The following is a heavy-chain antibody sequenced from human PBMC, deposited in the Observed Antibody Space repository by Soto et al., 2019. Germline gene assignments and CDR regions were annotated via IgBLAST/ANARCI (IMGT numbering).Heavy chain of an antibody. Sequence: PSETLSLTCAVYGGSFSGYYWSWIRQPPGKGLEWIGEINHSGSTNYNPSLKSRVTISVDTSKNQFSLKLSSVTAADTAVYYCARGPFTLPRRRFDPWGQGTLVTVSS. CDR1: GGSFSGYY. CDR3: ARGPFTLPRRRFDP. J-gene: IGHJ5*02. CDR2: INHSGST. D-gene: IGHD6-25*01. V-gene: IGHV4-34*01.